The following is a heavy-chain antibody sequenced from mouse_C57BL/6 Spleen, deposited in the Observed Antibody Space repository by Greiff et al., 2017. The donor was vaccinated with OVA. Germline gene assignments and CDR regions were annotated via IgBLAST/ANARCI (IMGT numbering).Heavy chain of an antibody. Sequence: QVQLQQPGAELVKPGASVKMSCKASGYTFTSYWLTWVRQRPGQGLEWIGDIYPGSGSTNYNEKFKSKATLTVDTSSSTAYMQLSSLTSEDSAVYYCARSYYYGSSSFDYWGQGTTRTVSS. CDR3: ARSYYYGSSSFDY. CDR2: IYPGSGST. CDR1: GYTFTSYW. V-gene: IGHV1-55*01. J-gene: IGHJ2*01. D-gene: IGHD1-1*01.